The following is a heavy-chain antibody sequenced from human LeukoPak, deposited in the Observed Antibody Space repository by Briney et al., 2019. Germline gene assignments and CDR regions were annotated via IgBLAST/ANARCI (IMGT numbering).Heavy chain of an antibody. Sequence: PGESLKISCKVFGYSFTSSWMGWVRQMPGKGRGGWGIFFPVNSVTRYTRSFQGQVTVSADKSISTAYLQWSSLKASDTAMYYCARHEMHYDYVWGSYRTHSYYYYGMDVWGQGTTVTVSS. CDR2: FFPVNSVT. CDR1: GYSFTSSW. D-gene: IGHD3-16*02. CDR3: ARHEMHYDYVWGSYRTHSYYYYGMDV. J-gene: IGHJ6*02. V-gene: IGHV5-51*01.